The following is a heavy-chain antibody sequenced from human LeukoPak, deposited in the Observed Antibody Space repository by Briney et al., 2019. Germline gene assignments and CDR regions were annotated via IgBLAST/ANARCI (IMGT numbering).Heavy chain of an antibody. CDR2: TSTYNGNT. V-gene: IGHV1-18*01. CDR3: ARGGGCANGVCYTPPDY. Sequence: ASVKVSCKASGYTLTSFGFSWVRQAPGQGLEWMGWTSTYNGNTNYAQKLQGRVTMTTDTSTSTAYMELRSLRSDDTAVYYCARGGGCANGVCYTPPDYWGQGTLVTVSS. J-gene: IGHJ4*02. D-gene: IGHD2-8*01. CDR1: GYTLTSFG.